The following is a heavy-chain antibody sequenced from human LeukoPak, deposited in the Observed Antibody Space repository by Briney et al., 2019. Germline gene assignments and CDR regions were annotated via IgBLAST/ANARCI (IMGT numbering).Heavy chain of an antibody. CDR3: VRISCTGSRCKPYSYYDMDV. V-gene: IGHV3-33*01. CDR2: IGYDGSIK. CDR1: GFTFNTHG. Sequence: GRSLRLSCAASGFTFNTHGMHWVRQAPGKGLEWVAVIGYDGSIKYYSDSVKGRFTISRDNSKNTLNLQMNSLRAEDTAVYYCVRISCTGSRCKPYSYYDMDVWGQGTTVTVS. J-gene: IGHJ6*02. D-gene: IGHD2-15*01.